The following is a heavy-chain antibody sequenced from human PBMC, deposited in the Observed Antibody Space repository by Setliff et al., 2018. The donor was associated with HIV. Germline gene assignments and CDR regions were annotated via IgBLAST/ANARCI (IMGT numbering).Heavy chain of an antibody. CDR3: VRDPPLITYGPDHPFDI. V-gene: IGHV4-38-2*02. CDR2: IYHSGDT. Sequence: SETLSLTCAVSGYSISSGYYWGWIRQPPGQGLEWIVNIYHSGDTHYNPSLKSRVTISGDTPKNQFSLKLSSVTAADTAVYYCVRDPPLITYGPDHPFDIWGQGTMVTVSS. CDR1: GYSISSGYY. J-gene: IGHJ3*02. D-gene: IGHD3-10*01.